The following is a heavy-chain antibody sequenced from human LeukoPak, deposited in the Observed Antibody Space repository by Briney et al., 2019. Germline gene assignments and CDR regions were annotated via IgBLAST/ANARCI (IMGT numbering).Heavy chain of an antibody. Sequence: GGSLRLSCAPSGFTFNTYAMHWVRQAPGKGLEWVAVISNDGSNKYYADSVKGRFTISSDNSKNTLFLQMRSLRSEDTAVYYCTRGPGTTMSYYFDYWGQGTLVTVSS. CDR1: GFTFNTYA. V-gene: IGHV3-30*04. CDR2: ISNDGSNK. CDR3: TRGPGTTMSYYFDY. J-gene: IGHJ4*02. D-gene: IGHD1-1*01.